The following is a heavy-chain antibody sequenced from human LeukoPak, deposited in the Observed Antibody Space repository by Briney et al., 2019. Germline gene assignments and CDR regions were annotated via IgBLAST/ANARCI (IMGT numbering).Heavy chain of an antibody. CDR3: ARESITMVRGVTPYYYYYGMDV. J-gene: IGHJ6*04. V-gene: IGHV3-48*03. D-gene: IGHD3-10*01. CDR2: ISSSGSTI. CDR1: GFTFSSYE. Sequence: PGGSLRLSCAASGFTFSSYEMNWVRQAPGKGLEWVSYISSSGSTIYYADSVKGRFTISRDNAKNSLYLQMKSLRAEDTAVYYCARESITMVRGVTPYYYYYGMDVWGKGTTVTVSS.